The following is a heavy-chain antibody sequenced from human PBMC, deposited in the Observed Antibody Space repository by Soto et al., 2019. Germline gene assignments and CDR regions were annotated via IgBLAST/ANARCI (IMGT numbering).Heavy chain of an antibody. D-gene: IGHD1-26*01. V-gene: IGHV5-51*01. CDR3: APYYNDWNT. CDR2: INPADSES. Sequence: EVQVVQSGAEVKKPGESLKISCKTSGFTFSTSAIGWVRQMPGRGLEWMGIINPADSESTYSPSFQGRDTFSADKSISTAYLHWSSLKASDTAIYYCAPYYNDWNTWGQGTLVTVSS. J-gene: IGHJ4*02. CDR1: GFTFSTSA.